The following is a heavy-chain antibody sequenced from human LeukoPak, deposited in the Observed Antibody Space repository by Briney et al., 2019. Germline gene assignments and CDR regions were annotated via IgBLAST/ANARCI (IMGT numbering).Heavy chain of an antibody. CDR2: IYYTGST. J-gene: IGHJ3*02. CDR1: GGSISPYY. D-gene: IGHD2/OR15-2a*01. Sequence: PSETLSLTCTVSGGSISPYYWTWIRRPPGKRLEWLGDIYYTGSTNYNPSLKNRVTISVDTSNNQFSLKLTSMTAADTAVYYCARSSTPIYAFEIWGQGTGVTVSS. V-gene: IGHV4-59*01. CDR3: ARSSTPIYAFEI.